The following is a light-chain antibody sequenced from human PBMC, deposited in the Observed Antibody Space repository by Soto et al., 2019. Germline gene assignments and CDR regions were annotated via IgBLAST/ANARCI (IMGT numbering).Light chain of an antibody. Sequence: QSVLTQPPSASGTPGQRVTISCSGSSSNIGSNYVYWYQQLPGTAPKLLIYSNNQRPSGVPDRFSGSKSGTSASLAISGLRSEDEADYYCAAWDDSLSGLCVFGGGTKLTVL. J-gene: IGLJ3*02. CDR1: SSNIGSNY. CDR2: SNN. CDR3: AAWDDSLSGLCV. V-gene: IGLV1-47*02.